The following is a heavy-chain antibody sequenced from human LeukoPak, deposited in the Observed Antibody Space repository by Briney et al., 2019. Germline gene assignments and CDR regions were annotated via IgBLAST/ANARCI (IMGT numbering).Heavy chain of an antibody. D-gene: IGHD2-2*02. CDR3: ARDGGGYCSSTSCYTWFDP. CDR1: GGSISSYY. Sequence: SETLSLTCTVSGGSISSYYWSWIRQPPGKGLEWIGYIYYSGSTNYNPSLKSRVTISVDTSKNQFSLKLSSVTAADTAVYYCARDGGGYCSSTSCYTWFDPWGQGTLVTVSS. CDR2: IYYSGST. J-gene: IGHJ5*02. V-gene: IGHV4-59*01.